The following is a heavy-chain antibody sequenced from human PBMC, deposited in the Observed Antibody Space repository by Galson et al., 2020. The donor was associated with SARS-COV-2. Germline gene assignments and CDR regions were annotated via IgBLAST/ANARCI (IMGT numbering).Heavy chain of an antibody. CDR2: IWYDGSNK. CDR3: AADLGDYVNYYYGMDV. J-gene: IGHJ6*02. Sequence: GESLKISCAASGFTFSSYGVHWVRQAPGKGLEWVAVIWYDGSNKYYADSVKGRFTISRDNSKNTLYLQMNSLRAEDTAVYYCAADLGDYVNYYYGMDVWGQGTTVTVSS. CDR1: GFTFSSYG. V-gene: IGHV3-33*01. D-gene: IGHD4-17*01.